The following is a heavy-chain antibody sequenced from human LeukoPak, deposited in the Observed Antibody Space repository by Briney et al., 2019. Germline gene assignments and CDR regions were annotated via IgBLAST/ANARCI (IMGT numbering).Heavy chain of an antibody. CDR3: ARVSAAEYYFDS. D-gene: IGHD6-25*01. CDR2: IYYSGST. Sequence: WETLSLTCTVSGGSISRHYWSWIRQPPGKGLEWIGYIYYSGSTNYNPSLKSRVTISVDTSKNQFSLKLSSVTAADTAVYYCARVSAAEYYFDSWGQGTLVTVSS. V-gene: IGHV4-59*11. CDR1: GGSISRHY. J-gene: IGHJ4*02.